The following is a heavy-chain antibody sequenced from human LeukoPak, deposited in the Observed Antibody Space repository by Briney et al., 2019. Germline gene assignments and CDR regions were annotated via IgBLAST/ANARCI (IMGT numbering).Heavy chain of an antibody. CDR1: GFPFSSYG. D-gene: IGHD3-10*01. V-gene: IGHV3-30*02. CDR3: AVGGRARGTLDY. J-gene: IGHJ4*02. CDR2: LRKDATYS. Sequence: GGSLRLSCAASGFPFSSYGMSWLRQTPDKGLQWVAYLRKDATYSNYADSVRGRFTISRDNSKNTLDMQMSSLRVEDTAVYYCAVGGRARGTLDYWGQGTLVTVSS.